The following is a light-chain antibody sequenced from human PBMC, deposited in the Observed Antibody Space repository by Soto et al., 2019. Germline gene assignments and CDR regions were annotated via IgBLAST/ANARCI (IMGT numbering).Light chain of an antibody. V-gene: IGKV1-5*03. J-gene: IGKJ4*02. CDR3: QQYTSYSP. CDR1: QRINNL. CDR2: KAS. Sequence: DIQMTQSPSTLSASVGDRVTITCRASQRINNLLAWYQQKPGKAPKLLIYKASNLESGVPSRFSGNGSGTEFTLTISSLQPDDFATDYCQQYTSYSPFGGGTKVEIK.